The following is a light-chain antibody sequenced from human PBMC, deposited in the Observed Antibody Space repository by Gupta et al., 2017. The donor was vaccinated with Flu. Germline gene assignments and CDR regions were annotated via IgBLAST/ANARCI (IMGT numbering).Light chain of an antibody. CDR2: GVN. CDR1: VGANNY. V-gene: IGLV2-14*01. J-gene: IGLJ1*01. CDR3: SSYRSSSTSFF. Sequence: VGANNYVSCYQQPPGIAPRVMIDGVNTLPSGVSDRFSGSKSGNTASLTISGLHAEDEADYYCSSYRSSSTSFFFGTGTKVTVL.